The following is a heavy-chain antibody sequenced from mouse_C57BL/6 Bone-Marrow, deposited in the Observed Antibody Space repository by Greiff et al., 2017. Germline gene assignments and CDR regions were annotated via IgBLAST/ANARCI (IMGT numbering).Heavy chain of an antibody. V-gene: IGHV14-4*01. J-gene: IGHJ2*01. CDR3: SSFDGNYFDF. D-gene: IGHD2-3*01. CDR1: GFNIKDDY. Sequence: VQLQQSGAELVRPGASVKLSCTASGFNIKDDYIHWVKQGPEQGLEWIGWIDPEIGDTEYASKFQGKATITSDTSSNKAYLQHSSLTSEDTAVYYCSSFDGNYFDFWGQGTPLTVAS. CDR2: IDPEIGDT.